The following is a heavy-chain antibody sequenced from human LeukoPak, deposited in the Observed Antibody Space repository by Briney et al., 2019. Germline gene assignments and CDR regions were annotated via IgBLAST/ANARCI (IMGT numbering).Heavy chain of an antibody. CDR1: GGSIISSDYH. D-gene: IGHD2-15*01. J-gene: IGHJ3*02. CDR3: ARHCCSGPAKRVFDI. V-gene: IGHV4-39*01. CDR2: ISYSGNT. Sequence: SETLSLTCTVSGGSIISSDYHWGWVRQPPGKGLEWIGTISYSGNTDHNPSLRSRVTISVDTSNNQFSLRLGSVTAADTAVYHCARHCCSGPAKRVFDIWGQGTMVTVSS.